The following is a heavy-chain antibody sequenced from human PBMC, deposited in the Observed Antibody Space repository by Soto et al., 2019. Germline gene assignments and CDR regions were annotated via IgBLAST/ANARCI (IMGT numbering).Heavy chain of an antibody. V-gene: IGHV3-23*01. CDR2: ISGSGDSS. CDR3: AKVGIGMFSHKHHFDH. D-gene: IGHD2-2*03. CDR1: GFPFDDFA. Sequence: PGGSLRLSCTGSGFPFDDFAINWVRQAPGKGLEWVSAISGSGDSSYYADSVKDRFTISRDNPTNTLYLQMNNLRAEDTAVYYCAKVGIGMFSHKHHFDHWGQGTQVTVSS. J-gene: IGHJ4*02.